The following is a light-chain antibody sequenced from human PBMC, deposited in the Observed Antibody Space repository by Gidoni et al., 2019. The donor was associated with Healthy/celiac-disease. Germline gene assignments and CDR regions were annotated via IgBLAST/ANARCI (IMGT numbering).Light chain of an antibody. CDR2: AAS. CDR1: QSISSY. V-gene: IGKV1-39*01. CDR3: QQCYSTPRT. Sequence: DIQMTWSPTSLSASVGDRVTITCRASQSISSYLTWYQQKPGKAPKLLIYAASSMQSGVPSRFSGSGSGTDFTLTISSLQPEDFAAYYCQQCYSTPRTFGQGTKVEIK. J-gene: IGKJ1*01.